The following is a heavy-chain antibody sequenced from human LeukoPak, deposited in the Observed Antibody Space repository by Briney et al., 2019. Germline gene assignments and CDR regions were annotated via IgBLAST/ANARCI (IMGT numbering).Heavy chain of an antibody. CDR3: ARDPKVVPAAIPYYYYGMDV. CDR1: GFTFSSYS. CDR2: ISSSSSYI. Sequence: GGSLRLSCAASGFTFSSYSMNWVRQAPGKGLEWVSSISSSSSYIYYADSVKGRFTISRDNAKNSLCLQMNSLRAEDTAVYYCARDPKVVPAAIPYYYYGMDVWGQGTTVTVSS. V-gene: IGHV3-21*01. D-gene: IGHD2-2*01. J-gene: IGHJ6*02.